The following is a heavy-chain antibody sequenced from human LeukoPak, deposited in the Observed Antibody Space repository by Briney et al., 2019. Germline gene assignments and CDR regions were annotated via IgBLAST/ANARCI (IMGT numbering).Heavy chain of an antibody. CDR2: ISGSGGST. Sequence: LPGGSLRLSCAASGFTFSSYAMSWVRQAPGKGLEWVSAISGSGGSTYYADSVKGRLTISRDNSKNTLYLQMNSLRAEDTAVYYCAKVTAVALWGDYWGQGTLVTVSS. V-gene: IGHV3-23*01. J-gene: IGHJ4*02. D-gene: IGHD6-19*01. CDR1: GFTFSSYA. CDR3: AKVTAVALWGDY.